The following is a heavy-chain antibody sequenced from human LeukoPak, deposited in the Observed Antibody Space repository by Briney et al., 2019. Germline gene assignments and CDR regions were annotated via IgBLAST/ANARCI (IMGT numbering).Heavy chain of an antibody. D-gene: IGHD2-2*01. J-gene: IGHJ4*02. Sequence: GGSLRLSCTASGFTFGDYAMSWVRQAPGKGLEWVGFIRSKAYGGTTEYAASVKGRFTISRDGSKSIAYLQMNSLKTEDTAVYYCMVDCSSTSCYDYWGQGTLVTVSS. CDR1: GFTFGDYA. CDR3: MVDCSSTSCYDY. CDR2: IRSKAYGGTT. V-gene: IGHV3-49*04.